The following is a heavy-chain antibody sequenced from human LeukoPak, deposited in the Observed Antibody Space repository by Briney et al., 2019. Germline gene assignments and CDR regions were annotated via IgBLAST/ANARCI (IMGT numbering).Heavy chain of an antibody. CDR3: ARGREGYSYGHDAFDI. J-gene: IGHJ3*02. D-gene: IGHD5-18*01. V-gene: IGHV1-46*01. Sequence: GASVKVSCKASGYTFTSYYMHWVRQAPGQGLEWMGIINPSGGSTSYAQKFQGRVTMTRDTPTSTVYMELSSLRSEDTAVYYCARGREGYSYGHDAFDIWGQGTMVTVSS. CDR2: INPSGGST. CDR1: GYTFTSYY.